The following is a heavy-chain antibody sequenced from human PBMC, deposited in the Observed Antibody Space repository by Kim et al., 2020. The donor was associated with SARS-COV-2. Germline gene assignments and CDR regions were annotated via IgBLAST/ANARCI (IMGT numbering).Heavy chain of an antibody. CDR3: ARVVVGATGWFDP. J-gene: IGHJ5*02. V-gene: IGHV4-31*02. D-gene: IGHD2-15*01. Sequence: YYNPAHKSRVTISVDATKNQFSLKLSSVAAADAAVYCCARVVVGATGWFDPWGQGTLVTVSS.